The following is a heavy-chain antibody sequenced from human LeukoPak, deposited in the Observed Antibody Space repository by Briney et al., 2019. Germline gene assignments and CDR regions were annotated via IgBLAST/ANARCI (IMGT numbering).Heavy chain of an antibody. Sequence: PSETLSLTCTVSGGSISSYYWSWIRQPPGKGLEWIGYIYYSGNTNYNPSLKSRVTISIDTSKNQFSLKLSSVTAADTAVYYCARTHTVTTLDWFDPWGQGTLVTVSS. CDR2: IYYSGNT. J-gene: IGHJ5*02. V-gene: IGHV4-59*08. D-gene: IGHD4-11*01. CDR3: ARTHTVTTLDWFDP. CDR1: GGSISSYY.